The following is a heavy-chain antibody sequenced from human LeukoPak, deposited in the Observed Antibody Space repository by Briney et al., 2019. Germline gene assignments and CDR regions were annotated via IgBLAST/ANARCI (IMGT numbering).Heavy chain of an antibody. CDR1: GGTFSSYA. V-gene: IGHV1-69*13. J-gene: IGHJ1*01. CDR3: ARGNEAYSTSTYFQH. CDR2: IIPIFGTA. D-gene: IGHD6-6*01. Sequence: ASVKVSCKASGGTFSSYAISWVRQAPGQGLEWMGGIIPIFGTANYAQKFQGRVTITADGSTSTAYMELSSLRSEDTAVYYCARGNEAYSTSTYFQHWGQGTLVTVSS.